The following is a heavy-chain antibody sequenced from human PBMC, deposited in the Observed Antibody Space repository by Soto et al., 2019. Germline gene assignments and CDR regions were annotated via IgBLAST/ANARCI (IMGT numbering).Heavy chain of an antibody. CDR3: AAERGGGGY. CDR2: IYSGGYT. V-gene: IGHV3-53*01. Sequence: EVQLVESGGGLIQPGGSLRLSCAVSGFTVSNNYMSWVRQAPGKGLEGVSVIYSGGYTAYGDSVKGRFTISRDNSKNTLYLQRKSLGADDPGGYYGAAERGGGGYWGQGTLVTVSS. CDR1: GFTVSNNY. D-gene: IGHD1-26*01. J-gene: IGHJ4*02.